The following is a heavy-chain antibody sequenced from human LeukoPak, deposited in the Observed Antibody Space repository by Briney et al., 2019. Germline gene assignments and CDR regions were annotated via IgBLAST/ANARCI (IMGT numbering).Heavy chain of an antibody. CDR1: GFTFSSYS. J-gene: IGHJ3*02. CDR2: ISSSSSYI. CDR3: AREGIHTYYYDSSGIEDAFDI. Sequence: PGGSLRLSCAASGFTFSSYSMNWVRQALGKGLEWVSSISSSSSYIYYADSVKGRFTISRDNAKNSLYLQMNSLRAEDTAVYYCAREGIHTYYYDSSGIEDAFDIWGQGTMVTVSS. V-gene: IGHV3-21*01. D-gene: IGHD3-22*01.